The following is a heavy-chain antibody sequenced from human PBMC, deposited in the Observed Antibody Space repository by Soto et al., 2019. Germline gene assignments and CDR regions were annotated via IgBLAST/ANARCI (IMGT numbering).Heavy chain of an antibody. CDR1: GYSFTSYW. Sequence: GESLKISCKGSGYSFTSYWISWVRQMPGKGLEWMGRIDPSDSYTNYSPSFQGHVTISADKSISTAYLQWSSLKASDTAMYYCAIPGSWYGGRSYYGMDVWGQGTTVTAP. CDR3: AIPGSWYGGRSYYGMDV. V-gene: IGHV5-10-1*01. D-gene: IGHD2-15*01. CDR2: IDPSDSYT. J-gene: IGHJ6*02.